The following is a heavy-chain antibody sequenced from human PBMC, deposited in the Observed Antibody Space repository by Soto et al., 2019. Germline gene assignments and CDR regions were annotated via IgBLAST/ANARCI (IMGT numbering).Heavy chain of an antibody. J-gene: IGHJ6*02. CDR1: GGSFSGYY. Sequence: SETLSLTCAVYGGSFSGYYWSWIRQPPGKGLEWIGEINHSGSTNYNPSLKSRVTISVDTSKNQFSLKLSSVTAADTAVYYCARDNYDFWSGSYYYYYYGMDVWGQGSTVTVSS. CDR2: INHSGST. D-gene: IGHD3-3*01. CDR3: ARDNYDFWSGSYYYYYYGMDV. V-gene: IGHV4-34*01.